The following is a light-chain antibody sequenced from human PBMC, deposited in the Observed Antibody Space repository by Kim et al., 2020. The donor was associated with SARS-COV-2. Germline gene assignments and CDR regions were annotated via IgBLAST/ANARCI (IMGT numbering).Light chain of an antibody. CDR3: SSYIRGSTNYV. V-gene: IGLV2-14*01. Sequence: SITLSGTGTSSDVVGYKYVSWYQQHPGKAPKLVIYEVGDRPSGVSIRFSGSKAGNTASLTISGLQAEDEADYYCSSYIRGSTNYVFGTGTKVTVL. CDR2: EVG. CDR1: SSDVVGYKY. J-gene: IGLJ1*01.